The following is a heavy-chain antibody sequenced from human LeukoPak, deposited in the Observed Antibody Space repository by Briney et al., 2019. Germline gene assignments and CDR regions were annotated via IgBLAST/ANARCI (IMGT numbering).Heavy chain of an antibody. CDR2: IIPIFGTT. CDR3: AISKTYSSPSLRY. CDR1: GGTFSSYG. V-gene: IGHV1-69*05. Sequence: SVKVSCKASGGTFSSYGISWVRQAPGQGLEWMGGIIPIFGTTNYAQKLQGRVTMTTDTSTSTAYMELSSLRSEDTAVYYCAISKTYSSPSLRYWGQGTLVTVSS. D-gene: IGHD6-13*01. J-gene: IGHJ4*02.